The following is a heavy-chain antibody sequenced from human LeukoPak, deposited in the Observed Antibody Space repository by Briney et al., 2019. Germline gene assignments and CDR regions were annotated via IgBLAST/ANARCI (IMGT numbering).Heavy chain of an antibody. D-gene: IGHD2-21*02. V-gene: IGHV3-23*01. CDR3: AKPHSDSAFEI. CDR2: ILGGGGTT. Sequence: GGSLRLSCAASGFTFASYTMTWVRQSPGTGLQWVSSILGGGGTTFYADSVRGRFTISRDNSKNTLYLQMHSLGDDDTAVYYCAKPHSDSAFEIWGQGTAVTVSS. CDR1: GFTFASYT. J-gene: IGHJ3*02.